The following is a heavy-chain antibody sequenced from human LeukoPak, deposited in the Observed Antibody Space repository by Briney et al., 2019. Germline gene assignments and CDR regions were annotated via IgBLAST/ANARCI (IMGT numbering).Heavy chain of an antibody. V-gene: IGHV1-18*01. J-gene: IGHJ5*02. CDR3: ARAAYCSSTSCFWNGVAFDP. CDR2: ISAYNGNT. CDR1: GYTFTSYG. Sequence: GASVKVSCKASGYTFTSYGIGWVRQAPGQGLEWMGWISAYNGNTNYAQKLQGRVTMTTDTSTSTAYMELRSLRSDDTAVYYCARAAYCSSTSCFWNGVAFDPWGQGTLVTVSS. D-gene: IGHD2-2*01.